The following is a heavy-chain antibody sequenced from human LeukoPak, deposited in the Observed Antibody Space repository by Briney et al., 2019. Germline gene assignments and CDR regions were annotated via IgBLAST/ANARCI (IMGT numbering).Heavy chain of an antibody. D-gene: IGHD1-26*01. CDR1: GFTFSSYR. J-gene: IGHJ4*02. CDR3: ARDGGATFDY. V-gene: IGHV3-21*01. CDR2: ISSSSSHI. Sequence: GGSLRLSCAASGFTFSSYRMNWVRQAPGKGLEWVSSISSSSSHIYYADSVKGRFTISRDNAKNSLYLQMNSLRAEDTAVYYCARDGGATFDYWGQGTLVTVSS.